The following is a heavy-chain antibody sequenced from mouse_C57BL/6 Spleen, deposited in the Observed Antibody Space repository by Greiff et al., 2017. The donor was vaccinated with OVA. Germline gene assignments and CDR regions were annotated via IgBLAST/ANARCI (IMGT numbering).Heavy chain of an antibody. CDR2: ISDGGSYT. D-gene: IGHD6-2*01. CDR1: GSTFSSYA. V-gene: IGHV5-4*03. J-gene: IGHJ4*01. CDR3: ARVSGYNAMDY. Sequence: DVMLVESGGGLVKPGGSLKLSCAASGSTFSSYAMSWVRQTPEKRLEWVATISDGGSYTYYPDNVKGRFTISRDNAKNNLYLQMSHLKSEDTAMYYCARVSGYNAMDYWGQGTSVTVSS.